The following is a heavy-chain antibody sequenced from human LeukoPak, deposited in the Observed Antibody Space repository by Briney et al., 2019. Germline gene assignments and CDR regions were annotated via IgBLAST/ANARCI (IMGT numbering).Heavy chain of an antibody. Sequence: SETLSLTCTVSGGSISRGGDYWTWIRQHPGKGLEWIGNTYYGGSTNYNPSLKSRVSISVDTSKNQFSLKLSSVTAADTAVYYYARTGSTVTMLYPFDHWGQGTLVTVSS. J-gene: IGHJ4*02. V-gene: IGHV4-61*08. CDR2: TYYGGST. D-gene: IGHD4-17*01. CDR3: ARTGSTVTMLYPFDH. CDR1: GGSISRGGDY.